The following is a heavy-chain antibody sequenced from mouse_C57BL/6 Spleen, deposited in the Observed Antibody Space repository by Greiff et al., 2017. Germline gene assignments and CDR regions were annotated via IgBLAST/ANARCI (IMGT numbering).Heavy chain of an antibody. D-gene: IGHD1-2*01. V-gene: IGHV1-22*01. Sequence: VQLQQSGPELVKPGDSVKMSCKASGYTFTDYNTHWVKQSHGKSLEWIGYINPNNGGTSYNQKVTGKATLTVHKSSSTAYMELRSLTSEYSAVYDCARGEGVRRYFDVWGTGTTVTVSS. CDR3: ARGEGVRRYFDV. CDR2: INPNNGGT. CDR1: GYTFTDYN. J-gene: IGHJ1*03.